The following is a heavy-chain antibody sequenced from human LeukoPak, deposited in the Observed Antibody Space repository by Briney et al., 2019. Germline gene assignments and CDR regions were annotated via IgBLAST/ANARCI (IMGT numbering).Heavy chain of an antibody. Sequence: SVNVSCKASGGTFSSYAISWVRQAPGQGLEWMGGIIPIFGTANYAQKFQGRVTITTDESTSTAYMELSSLRSEDTAVYYCARVPDYDFWSGSVWFDPWGQGTLVTVSS. D-gene: IGHD3-3*01. V-gene: IGHV1-69*05. CDR3: ARVPDYDFWSGSVWFDP. J-gene: IGHJ5*02. CDR2: IIPIFGTA. CDR1: GGTFSSYA.